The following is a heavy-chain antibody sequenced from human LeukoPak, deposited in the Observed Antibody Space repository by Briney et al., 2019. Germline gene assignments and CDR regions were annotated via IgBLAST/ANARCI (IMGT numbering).Heavy chain of an antibody. Sequence: GGSLRLSCTSSGFTFREFAVSWFGQAPGKGLEWIGFIRSSIYGGTPKAAASVKGRFIFSRDDSKGVAYLRMNSLKTDDTAVYYCSREWGNGNDLRPDSWGQGTLVTVSS. J-gene: IGHJ4*02. CDR3: SREWGNGNDLRPDS. CDR2: IRSSIYGGTP. D-gene: IGHD1-1*01. CDR1: GFTFREFA. V-gene: IGHV3-49*03.